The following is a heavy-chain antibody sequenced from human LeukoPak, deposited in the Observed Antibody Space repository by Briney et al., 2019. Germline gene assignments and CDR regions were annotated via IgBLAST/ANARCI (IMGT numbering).Heavy chain of an antibody. J-gene: IGHJ4*02. CDR1: GYSFTSYW. CDR2: FHPGDSES. CDR3: ARREGYGEFDY. V-gene: IGHV5-51*01. D-gene: IGHD4-17*01. Sequence: GESLKISCKGSGYSFTSYWIGWVRQMPGKGLGWMGIFHPGDSESKYSPSFQGQVTISADKSINPAYLQWSSLKASDTAVYYCARREGYGEFDYWGQGTLVTVSS.